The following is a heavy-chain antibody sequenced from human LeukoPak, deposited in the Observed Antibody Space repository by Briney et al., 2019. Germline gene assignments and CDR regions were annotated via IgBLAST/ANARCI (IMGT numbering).Heavy chain of an antibody. CDR2: IIPIFGTA. J-gene: IGHJ4*02. CDR1: GGTFSSYA. CDR3: AGSSGWYRPFDY. Sequence: SVKVSCKASGGTFSSYAISWVRQAPGQGLEWMGGIIPIFGTANYAQKFQGRVTITADESTSTVYMELSSLRSEDTAVSYCAGSSGWYRPFDYWGQGTLVTVSS. D-gene: IGHD6-19*01. V-gene: IGHV1-69*13.